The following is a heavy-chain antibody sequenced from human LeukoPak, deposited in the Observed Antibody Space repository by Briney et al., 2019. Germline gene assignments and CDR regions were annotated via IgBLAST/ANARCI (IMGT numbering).Heavy chain of an antibody. D-gene: IGHD3-9*01. J-gene: IGHJ4*02. CDR2: IYYSGST. CDR3: ARLHTYYDILTGEFDY. V-gene: IGHV4-59*01. CDR1: GGSISSYY. Sequence: PSETQSLTCTVSGGSISSYYWSWIRQPPGKGLEWIGYIYYSGSTNYNPSLKSRVTISVDTSKNQFSLKLSSVTAADTAVYYCARLHTYYDILTGEFDYWGQGTLVTVSS.